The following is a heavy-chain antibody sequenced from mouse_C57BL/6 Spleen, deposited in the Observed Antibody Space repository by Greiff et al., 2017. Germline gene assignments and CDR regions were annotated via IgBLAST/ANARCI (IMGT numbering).Heavy chain of an antibody. D-gene: IGHD1-1*01. J-gene: IGHJ1*03. V-gene: IGHV1-59*01. CDR1: GYTFTSYW. CDR3: ARGPYYYGSSYWYFDV. CDR2: IDPSDSYT. Sequence: QVHVKQPGAELVRPGTSVKLSCKASGYTFTSYWMHWVKQRPGQGLEWIGVIDPSDSYTNYNQKFKGKATLTVDTSSSTAYMQLSSLTSEDSAVYYCARGPYYYGSSYWYFDVWGTGTTVTVSS.